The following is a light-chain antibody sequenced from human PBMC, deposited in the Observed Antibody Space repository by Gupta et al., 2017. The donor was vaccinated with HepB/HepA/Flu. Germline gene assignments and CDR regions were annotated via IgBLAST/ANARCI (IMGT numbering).Light chain of an antibody. V-gene: IGLV2-23*02. CDR2: EVS. CDR1: SSDVGSYNL. J-gene: IGLJ2*01. CDR3: CSYAGSSTFNVV. Sequence: SALTQPASVSGSPGQSITISCTGTSSDVGSYNLVSWYQQHPGKAPKLMIYEVSKRPSGVSTRFSGSKSGNTASLTISGLQAEDEADYYCCSYAGSSTFNVVFGGGTKLTVL.